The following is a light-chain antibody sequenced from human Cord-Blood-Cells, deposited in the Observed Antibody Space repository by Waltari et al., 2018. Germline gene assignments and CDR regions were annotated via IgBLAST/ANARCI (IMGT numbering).Light chain of an antibody. J-gene: IGLJ2*01. Sequence: QSALTQPASVSGSPGQSIPISCTGTSSHVRCHIYAPWYQQNPDKAPKLMIYDVSKRPSGVSNRFSGSKSGNTASLTISGLQAEDEADYYCSSYTSSSTFVVFGGGTKLTVL. CDR3: SSYTSSSTFVV. CDR2: DVS. CDR1: SSHVRCHIY. V-gene: IGLV2-14*01.